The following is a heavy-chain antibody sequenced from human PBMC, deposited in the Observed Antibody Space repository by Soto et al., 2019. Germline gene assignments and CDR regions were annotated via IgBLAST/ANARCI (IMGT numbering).Heavy chain of an antibody. CDR2: LAYDGSNK. Sequence: GGSLRLSCAASEFSFSDYWMAWVRQAPGKGLEWVANLAYDGSNKYYADSVKGRFTISRDNSKNTLYLQMNSLRAEDTAVYYCARDVQLVLGYWGQGTLVTVSS. V-gene: IGHV3-30-3*01. J-gene: IGHJ4*02. CDR3: ARDVQLVLGY. CDR1: EFSFSDYW. D-gene: IGHD6-13*01.